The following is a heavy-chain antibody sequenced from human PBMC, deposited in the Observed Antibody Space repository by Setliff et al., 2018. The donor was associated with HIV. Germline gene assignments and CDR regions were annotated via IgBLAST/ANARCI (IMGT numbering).Heavy chain of an antibody. Sequence: GGYLRLSCPASGFTFGDYAMSWVRQAPGKGLEWVANIKQDGSEKNYVDSVKGRFTISRNTAKNSLYLQMNSLRVDDTAMYYCTKDHLSGWASDCWGQGTLVTVSS. V-gene: IGHV3-7*01. J-gene: IGHJ4*02. CDR1: GFTFGDYA. D-gene: IGHD6-19*01. CDR3: TKDHLSGWASDC. CDR2: IKQDGSEK.